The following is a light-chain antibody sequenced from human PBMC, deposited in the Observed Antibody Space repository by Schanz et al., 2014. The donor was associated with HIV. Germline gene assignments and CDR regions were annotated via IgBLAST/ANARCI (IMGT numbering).Light chain of an antibody. CDR3: LQHNAYPLT. J-gene: IGKJ5*01. CDR1: QGIGND. Sequence: DILMTQSPASLSASVGDRVTITCRASQGIGNDLGWYQQRPGKAPKRLIYAASTLQSGVPSRFVGGGSGTEFTLTISGLQPEDFATYYCLQHNAYPLTFGQGTRLDI. CDR2: AAS. V-gene: IGKV1-17*01.